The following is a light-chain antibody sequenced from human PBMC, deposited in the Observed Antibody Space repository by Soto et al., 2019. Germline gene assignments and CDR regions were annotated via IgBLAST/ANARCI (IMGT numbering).Light chain of an antibody. CDR3: SSYISSSTL. J-gene: IGLJ1*01. CDR2: DVS. CDR1: SSDFGGYNY. Sequence: QSALTQPASVSGSPGQSITISCTGTSSDFGGYNYVSWYQQHPGKAPKLMIYDVSNRPSGVSNRFSGSKSGNTASLTISGLQAEDEADYYCSSYISSSTLFGTGTKVTVL. V-gene: IGLV2-14*01.